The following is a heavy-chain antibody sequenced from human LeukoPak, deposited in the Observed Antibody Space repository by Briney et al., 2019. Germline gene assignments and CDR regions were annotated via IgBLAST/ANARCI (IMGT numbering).Heavy chain of an antibody. V-gene: IGHV4-4*07. J-gene: IGHJ4*02. Sequence: SETLSLTCIVSGDSISSYYWTWIRQPAGKGLEWIGRINTSGSTNYNPSLRSRVTISLDKSKNQFSLKLSSVTAADTAVYYCARDCSGGICHSVPSYYLDYWGQGTLVTVSS. CDR2: INTSGST. D-gene: IGHD2-15*01. CDR1: GDSISSYY. CDR3: ARDCSGGICHSVPSYYLDY.